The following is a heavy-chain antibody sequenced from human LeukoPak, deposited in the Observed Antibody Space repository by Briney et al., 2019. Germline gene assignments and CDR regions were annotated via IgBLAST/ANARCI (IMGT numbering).Heavy chain of an antibody. CDR1: GGSISSYY. CDR2: IYTSGST. CDR3: ARDKVVPASLGYMDV. Sequence: ASETLSLTCTVSGGSISSYYWSRIRQPAGKGLEWIGRIYTSGSTNYNPSLKSRVTMSVDTSKNQFSLKLSSVTAADTAVYYCARDKVVPASLGYMDVWGKGTTVTVS. D-gene: IGHD2-2*01. V-gene: IGHV4-4*07. J-gene: IGHJ6*03.